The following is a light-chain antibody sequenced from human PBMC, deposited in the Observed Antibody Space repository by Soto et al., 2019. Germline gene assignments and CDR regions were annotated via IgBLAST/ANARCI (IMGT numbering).Light chain of an antibody. CDR3: QQYNSYSST. Sequence: DIQMTQSPSSLSASVGDRVTITCRASQSISSWLAWYQQKPGKAPKLLIYEVSSLESGVPSRFSGSGSGTEFTLTISSLQPDDVATYYCQQYNSYSSTFGQGTKVDIK. J-gene: IGKJ1*01. CDR1: QSISSW. V-gene: IGKV1-5*01. CDR2: EVS.